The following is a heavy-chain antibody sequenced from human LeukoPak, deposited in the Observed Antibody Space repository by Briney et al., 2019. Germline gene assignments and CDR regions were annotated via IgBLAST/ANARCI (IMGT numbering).Heavy chain of an antibody. Sequence: SETLSLTCTVSGGSISSYYWSWIRQPAGKGLEWIGSIYTSGSTNYNPSLKSRVTMSVDTSKNQFSLKLSSVTAADTAVYYCAGSGRYCSSTSCYAPFDYWGQGILVTVSS. J-gene: IGHJ4*02. V-gene: IGHV4-4*07. CDR2: IYTSGST. CDR3: AGSGRYCSSTSCYAPFDY. CDR1: GGSISSYY. D-gene: IGHD2-2*01.